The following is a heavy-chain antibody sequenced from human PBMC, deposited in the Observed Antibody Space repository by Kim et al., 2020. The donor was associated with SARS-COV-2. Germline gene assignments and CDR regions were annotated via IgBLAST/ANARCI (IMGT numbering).Heavy chain of an antibody. Sequence: GGSLRLSCAASGFTFSSYWMHWVRQAPGKGLVWVSRINSDGSSTSYADSVKGRFTISRDNAKNTLYLQMNSLRAEDTAVYYCARGMWELRGASGFDPWGQGTLVTVSS. CDR3: ARGMWELRGASGFDP. V-gene: IGHV3-74*01. D-gene: IGHD1-26*01. J-gene: IGHJ5*02. CDR1: GFTFSSYW. CDR2: INSDGSST.